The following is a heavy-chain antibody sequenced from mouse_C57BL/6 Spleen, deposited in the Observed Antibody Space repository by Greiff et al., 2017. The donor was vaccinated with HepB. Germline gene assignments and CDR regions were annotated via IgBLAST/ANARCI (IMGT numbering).Heavy chain of an antibody. Sequence: EVKLEESGGGLVKPGGSLKLSCAASGFTFSSYAMSWVRQTPEKRLEWVATISDGGSYTYYPDNVKGRFTISRDNAKNNLYLQMSHLKSEDTAMYYCARGNFKAMDYWGQGTSVTVSS. CDR2: ISDGGSYT. CDR1: GFTFSSYA. J-gene: IGHJ4*01. CDR3: ARGNFKAMDY. V-gene: IGHV5-4*03. D-gene: IGHD2-1*01.